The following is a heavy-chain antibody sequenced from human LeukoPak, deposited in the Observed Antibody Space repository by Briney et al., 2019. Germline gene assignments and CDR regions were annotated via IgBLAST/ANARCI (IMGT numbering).Heavy chain of an antibody. J-gene: IGHJ4*02. V-gene: IGHV4-39*01. Sequence: SETLSLTCTVSGGSISSTSYYWGWIRQPPGKGLEWIGSIYYSGSTYYNPSLKSRVTISVDTSKNQFSLKLSSVTAADTALYYCPRHLVRTYNWNDVSYDFWGQGTLVTGSS. CDR1: GGSISSTSYY. CDR3: PRHLVRTYNWNDVSYDF. D-gene: IGHD1-1*01. CDR2: IYYSGST.